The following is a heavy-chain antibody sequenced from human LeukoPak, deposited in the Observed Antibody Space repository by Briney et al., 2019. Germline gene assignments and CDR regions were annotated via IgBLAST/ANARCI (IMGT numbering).Heavy chain of an antibody. D-gene: IGHD3-3*01. V-gene: IGHV1-69*05. CDR2: IIPIFGTA. CDR1: GGTFSSYA. Sequence: SVKVSCKASGGTFSSYAISWVRQAPGQGLEWMGGIIPIFGTANYAQKFQGRVTITTDESTSTAYMELSSLRSEDTAVYYCARDTLHYDFWSGPYLRGNWFDPWGQGTLVTVSS. CDR3: ARDTLHYDFWSGPYLRGNWFDP. J-gene: IGHJ5*02.